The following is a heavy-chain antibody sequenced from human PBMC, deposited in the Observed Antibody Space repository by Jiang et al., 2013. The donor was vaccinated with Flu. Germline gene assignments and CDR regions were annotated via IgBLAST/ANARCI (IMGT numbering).Heavy chain of an antibody. Sequence: VESGGGLVRRGGSLRLSCSASGFTFSAYAMSWVRQIPGKGLEWVAVIWYDGSNKYYADSVKGRFTISRDNSKNTLYLQMNSLRAEDTAVYYCARELGWDTITMVRGVIINEFFDYYYYGMDVWGQGTTVTVSS. D-gene: IGHD3-10*01. V-gene: IGHV3-33*08. CDR1: GFTFSAYA. CDR3: ARELGWDTITMVRGVIINEFFDYYYYGMDV. CDR2: IWYDGSNK. J-gene: IGHJ6*02.